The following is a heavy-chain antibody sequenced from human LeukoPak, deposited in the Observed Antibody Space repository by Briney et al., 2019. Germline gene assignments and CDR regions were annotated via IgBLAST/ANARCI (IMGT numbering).Heavy chain of an antibody. D-gene: IGHD6-19*01. J-gene: IGHJ4*02. V-gene: IGHV4-39*01. Sequence: PSETLSLTCTVSGGSISSSSYYWGWIRQPPGKGLEWIGSIYYSGGTYHDPSLKSRVTISVDTSKNQFSLKLTSVTAADTAVYYCARHAAGSGWYPVDYWGPGTLVTVSS. CDR3: ARHAAGSGWYPVDY. CDR1: GGSISSSSYY. CDR2: IYYSGGT.